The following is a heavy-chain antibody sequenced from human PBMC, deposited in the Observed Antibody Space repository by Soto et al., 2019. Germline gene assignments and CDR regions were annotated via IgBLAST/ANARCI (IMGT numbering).Heavy chain of an antibody. CDR2: ISYDGSNK. J-gene: IGHJ4*02. D-gene: IGHD3-10*01. CDR1: GFAFSSYA. Sequence: QVQLVESGGGVVQPGRSLRLSCAASGFAFSSYAMHWVRQAPGKGLEWVAVISYDGSNKYYADSVKGRFTISRDNSKNTLYLQMSGLRAEDTAGYYCARDLSGSGDWGQGTLVTVSS. V-gene: IGHV3-30-3*01. CDR3: ARDLSGSGD.